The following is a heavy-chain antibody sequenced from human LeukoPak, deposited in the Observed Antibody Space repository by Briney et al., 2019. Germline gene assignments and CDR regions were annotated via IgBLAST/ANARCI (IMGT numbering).Heavy chain of an antibody. J-gene: IGHJ4*02. CDR3: TTSRYNFWSGFTY. Sequence: AASVKVSCKVSGYTLTELALHWVRQAPGKGLEWMGGFDPETAETIYAESFQGRVTMTEDTSTDTSYMELNSLRSEDTAVYYCTTSRYNFWSGFTYWGQGTLIAVSS. D-gene: IGHD3-3*01. CDR1: GYTLTELA. V-gene: IGHV1-24*01. CDR2: FDPETAET.